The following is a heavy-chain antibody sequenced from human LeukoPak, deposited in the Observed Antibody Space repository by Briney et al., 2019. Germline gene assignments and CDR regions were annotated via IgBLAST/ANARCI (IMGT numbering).Heavy chain of an antibody. Sequence: PGGSLRLSCAASGFTFSSYAMSWVRQAPGKGLEWVSAISGSGGSTYYADSVKGRFTISRDNSKNTLYLQMNSLRAEDTAVYYCAKASITIVRGVIIRYYFDYWGQGTLVTVSS. J-gene: IGHJ4*02. CDR3: AKASITIVRGVIIRYYFDY. CDR2: ISGSGGST. V-gene: IGHV3-23*01. D-gene: IGHD3-10*01. CDR1: GFTFSSYA.